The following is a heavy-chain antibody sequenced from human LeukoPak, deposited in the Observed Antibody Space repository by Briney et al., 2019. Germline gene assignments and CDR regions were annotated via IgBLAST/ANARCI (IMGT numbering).Heavy chain of an antibody. CDR3: ASRDGYNYTVDY. V-gene: IGHV4-34*01. CDR1: GGSFSGYY. CDR2: INHSGST. Sequence: SETLSLTRAVYGGSFSGYYWSWIRQPPGKGLEWIGEINHSGSTNYNPSLKSRVTISVDTSKNQFSLKLSSGTAADTAVYYCASRDGYNYTVDYWGQETLVTVSS. D-gene: IGHD5-24*01. J-gene: IGHJ4*02.